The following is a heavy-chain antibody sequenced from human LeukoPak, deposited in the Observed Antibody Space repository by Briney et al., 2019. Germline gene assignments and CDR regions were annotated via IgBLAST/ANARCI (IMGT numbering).Heavy chain of an antibody. Sequence: SETLSLTCTVSGGSISTYYCSWIRQPAGKGLEWIGRIHTSGSTSYNSSLKSRVTMSVDTSKNQFSLKLSSVTAADTAVYYCARDVGGYNYGYSLDYWGQGTLVSVSS. D-gene: IGHD5-18*01. CDR2: IHTSGST. CDR3: ARDVGGYNYGYSLDY. CDR1: GGSISTYY. V-gene: IGHV4-4*07. J-gene: IGHJ4*02.